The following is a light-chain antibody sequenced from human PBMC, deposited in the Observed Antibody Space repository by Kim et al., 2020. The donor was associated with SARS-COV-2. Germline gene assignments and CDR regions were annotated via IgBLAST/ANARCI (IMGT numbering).Light chain of an antibody. Sequence: QTVVTQEPSFSVSPGGTVTLTCGLSSGSVSATYYPSWYQQTPGQAPRTLIYNTNNRSSGVPDRFSGSILGNKAALAITGAQADDECDYYCALYMGSGIWVFGGGTQLTVL. CDR2: NTN. CDR3: ALYMGSGIWV. J-gene: IGLJ3*02. CDR1: SGSVSATYY. V-gene: IGLV8-61*01.